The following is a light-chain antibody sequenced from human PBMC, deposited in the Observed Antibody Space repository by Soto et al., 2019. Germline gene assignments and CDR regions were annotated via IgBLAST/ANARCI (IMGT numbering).Light chain of an antibody. V-gene: IGKV1-5*03. Sequence: DIQMTQSPSTLSASVGARVTITYRASQSISSWLAWYQQKAGKATKLLIYKASYLESGVPSRFSGSGSGTEFTLTINSLQPDDFASYYCQQYYSYWTFGQGTKV. J-gene: IGKJ1*01. CDR2: KAS. CDR1: QSISSW. CDR3: QQYYSYWT.